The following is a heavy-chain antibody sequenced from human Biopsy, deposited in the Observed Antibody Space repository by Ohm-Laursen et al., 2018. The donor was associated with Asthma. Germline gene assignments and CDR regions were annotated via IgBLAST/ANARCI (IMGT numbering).Heavy chain of an antibody. V-gene: IGHV3-9*01. CDR1: GFTFDDYA. CDR3: VKDIRLQLWGFDS. D-gene: IGHD6-13*01. Sequence: RSLRLSCAASGFTFDDYAMHWVRQAPGKGLEWVSGVSWNSGSIDYADSVKGRFTISRDNAKNSLYLQMNSLRGADTALHYCVKDIRLQLWGFDSWGQGTLVTVSS. J-gene: IGHJ4*02. CDR2: VSWNSGSI.